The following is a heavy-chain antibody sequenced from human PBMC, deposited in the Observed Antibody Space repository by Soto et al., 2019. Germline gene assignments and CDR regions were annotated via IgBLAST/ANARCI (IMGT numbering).Heavy chain of an antibody. J-gene: IGHJ3*02. CDR3: ARKGTYYDILTGYYHDAFDI. CDR2: IYYSGST. V-gene: IGHV4-39*01. CDR1: GGSISSSSYY. D-gene: IGHD3-9*01. Sequence: QLQLQESGPGLVKPSETLSLTCTVSGGSISSSSYYWGWIRQPPGKGLEWIGSIYYSGSTYYNPSLKSRATISVDTSKNQFSLKLSSVTAADTAVYYCARKGTYYDILTGYYHDAFDIWGQGTMVTVSS.